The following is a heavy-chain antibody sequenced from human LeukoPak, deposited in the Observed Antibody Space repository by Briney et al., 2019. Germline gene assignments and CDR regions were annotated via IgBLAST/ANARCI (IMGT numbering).Heavy chain of an antibody. V-gene: IGHV1-8*01. Sequence: ASVKVSCKASGYTFSTYGINWVRQVTGQGLEWMGWMNPNGGNTGYAQKIQGRVTMTRNTSINTAYMELSSLRSEDTAVYYCARGPSRDYGSGSSWFDPWGQGTLVTVSS. D-gene: IGHD3-10*01. J-gene: IGHJ5*02. CDR2: MNPNGGNT. CDR1: GYTFSTYG. CDR3: ARGPSRDYGSGSSWFDP.